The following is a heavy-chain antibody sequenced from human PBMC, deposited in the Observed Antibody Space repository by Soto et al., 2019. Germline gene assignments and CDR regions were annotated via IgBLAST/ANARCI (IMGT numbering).Heavy chain of an antibody. Sequence: SETLSLTCTVSDASIRGYYWSWIRQPPGKGLEWIGYFHYSGISNYNSSLKSRVTMSLDTSKNQFFLKLSSVSAADTAIYYCARGASNWQYFDYWGQGALVTVSS. D-gene: IGHD4-4*01. J-gene: IGHJ4*02. CDR1: DASIRGYY. V-gene: IGHV4-59*01. CDR3: ARGASNWQYFDY. CDR2: FHYSGIS.